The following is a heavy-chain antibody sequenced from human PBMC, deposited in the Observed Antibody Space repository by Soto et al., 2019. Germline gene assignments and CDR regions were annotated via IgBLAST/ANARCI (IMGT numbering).Heavy chain of an antibody. J-gene: IGHJ6*02. CDR3: ARGDSTDCSNGVCSFFYNHDMDV. V-gene: IGHV1-18*01. D-gene: IGHD2-8*01. CDR2: ISAYNGNT. Sequence: ASVKVSCKASGYTFTSYGISWVRQAPGQGLEWMGWISAYNGNTNYAQKLQGRVTMTTDTSTSTAYMELRSLRSDDTAVYYCARGDSTDCSNGVCSFFYNHDMDVWGQGTTVTVSS. CDR1: GYTFTSYG.